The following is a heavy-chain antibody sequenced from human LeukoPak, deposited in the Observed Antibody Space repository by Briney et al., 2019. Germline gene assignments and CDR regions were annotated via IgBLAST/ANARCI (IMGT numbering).Heavy chain of an antibody. Sequence: GGSLRLSCAGSGLTFTRYVMHWVRRAPGKGLVWVSRITRDGTCTNYADSVKGLFTISRDIASNTLYLQMNSLRAEDTALYYCAKDLAAAGSDTGGWFDPWGRGTLVTVSS. CDR1: GLTFTRYV. CDR3: AKDLAAAGSDTGGWFDP. D-gene: IGHD6-13*01. CDR2: ITRDGTCT. V-gene: IGHV3-74*01. J-gene: IGHJ5*02.